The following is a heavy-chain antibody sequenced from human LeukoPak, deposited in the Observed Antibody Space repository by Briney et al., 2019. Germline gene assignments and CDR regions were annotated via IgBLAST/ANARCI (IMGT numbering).Heavy chain of an antibody. J-gene: IGHJ4*02. CDR1: GYTFTSYA. Sequence: ASVKVSCKASGYTFTSYAMHWVRQAPGQGLEWMGWISAYNGNTNYAQKLQGRVTMTTDTSTSTAYMELRSLRSDDTAVYYCAREPSYGSGMRSLDYWGQGTLVTVSS. CDR3: AREPSYGSGMRSLDY. V-gene: IGHV1-18*01. D-gene: IGHD3-10*01. CDR2: ISAYNGNT.